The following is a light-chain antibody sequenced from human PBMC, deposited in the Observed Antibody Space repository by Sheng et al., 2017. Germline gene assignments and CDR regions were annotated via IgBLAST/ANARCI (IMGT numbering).Light chain of an antibody. J-gene: IGKJ4*01. CDR2: AAS. CDR3: QQYYRYPPLT. CDR1: QGISSW. V-gene: IGKV1-12*01. Sequence: DIQMTQSPSSVSASVGDRVTITCRASQGISSWLAWYQQKPGKAPKLLIYAASSLQSGVPSRFSGSGSGTEFTLTIGSLQPEDVATYYCQQYYRYPPLTFGGGTRVEIK.